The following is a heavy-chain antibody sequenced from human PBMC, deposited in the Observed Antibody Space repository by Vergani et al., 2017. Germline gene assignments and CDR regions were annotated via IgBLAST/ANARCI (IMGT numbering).Heavy chain of an antibody. CDR3: ARGLWDCTHIRCSPPSY. CDR1: GFSFSSYS. Sequence: EVQLVESGGGLVKPGGSLRLSCAASGFSFSSYSMNWVRQAPGNGLEWVASISGSSSYVFYRDSVEGRFTITRDNAKTSVHLQMNSLRAEDTAMYFCARGLWDCTHIRCSPPSYWGQGTQVTVSS. J-gene: IGHJ4*02. D-gene: IGHD2-8*01. V-gene: IGHV3-21*02. CDR2: ISGSSSYV.